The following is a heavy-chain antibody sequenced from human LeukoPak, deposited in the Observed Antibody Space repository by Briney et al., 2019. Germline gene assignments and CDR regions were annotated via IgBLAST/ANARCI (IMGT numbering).Heavy chain of an antibody. D-gene: IGHD1-1*01. CDR3: AKAAVATGYHYTYYMDV. CDR1: GFTFTNYG. J-gene: IGHJ6*03. Sequence: PGGSLRLSCATSGFTFTNYGMHWARQAPGKGLEWVAFIRYDETKEFYADSVKGRFTVSRDNSKSTLYLQMNSLRPEDTGVYCCAKAAVATGYHYTYYMDVWGKGTTVTIS. V-gene: IGHV3-30*02. CDR2: IRYDETKE.